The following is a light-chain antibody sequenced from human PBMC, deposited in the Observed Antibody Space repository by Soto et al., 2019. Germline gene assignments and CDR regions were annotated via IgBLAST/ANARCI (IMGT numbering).Light chain of an antibody. V-gene: IGKV1-39*01. J-gene: IGKJ1*01. CDR1: QSISNF. CDR3: QQSDRAPLT. Sequence: DIQMTQSPSSLSASVGDRVTITCRASQSISNFLNWYQQKPGKAPKLLIYAASTLQSGVPSRFSGSGYGTDFTLTINSLQAEDFATYYCQQSDRAPLTFGQGTRVQFK. CDR2: AAS.